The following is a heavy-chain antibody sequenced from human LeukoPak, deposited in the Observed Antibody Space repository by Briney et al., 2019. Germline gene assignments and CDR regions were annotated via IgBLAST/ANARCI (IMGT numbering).Heavy chain of an antibody. J-gene: IGHJ6*02. Sequence: PEGSQRLSCAPSGFTFSSYSMNWVRQAPGKGLEWVSSISSSISYIYYADSVKGRFTISRDNAKNSLYLQMNSLRAEDTAVYYCARGSTVNSYYYYGMDVWGQGTTVTVSS. CDR3: ARGSTVNSYYYYGMDV. D-gene: IGHD4-17*01. CDR2: ISSSISYI. CDR1: GFTFSSYS. V-gene: IGHV3-21*01.